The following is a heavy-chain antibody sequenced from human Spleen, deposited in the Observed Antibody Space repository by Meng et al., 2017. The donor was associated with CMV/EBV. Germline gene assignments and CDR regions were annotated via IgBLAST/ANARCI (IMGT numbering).Heavy chain of an antibody. CDR1: GFAFRNDA. CDR2: IYSGGSAT. Sequence: GESLKISCAASGFAFRNDAMTWVRQAPGKGLEWVSVIYSGGSATYHADSVRGRFNISRDNSNNMVYLHMNSLRADDTAVYYCVTVGQYRADYYFDYWGQGTLVTVSS. J-gene: IGHJ4*02. CDR3: VTVGQYRADYYFDY. V-gene: IGHV3-23*03. D-gene: IGHD4-11*01.